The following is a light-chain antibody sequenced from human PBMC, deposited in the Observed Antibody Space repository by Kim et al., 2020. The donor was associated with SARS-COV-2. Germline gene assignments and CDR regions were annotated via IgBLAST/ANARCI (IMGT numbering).Light chain of an antibody. Sequence: GERATLSGSASQIVSSSYLAWYQQKVGQAPRLLIYAASSRATGIPDRFSGSGSGTDFTLTISRLEPEDFAVYYCQHYGSSPPFITFGQGTRLEIK. V-gene: IGKV3-20*01. CDR1: QIVSSSY. J-gene: IGKJ5*01. CDR2: AAS. CDR3: QHYGSSPPFIT.